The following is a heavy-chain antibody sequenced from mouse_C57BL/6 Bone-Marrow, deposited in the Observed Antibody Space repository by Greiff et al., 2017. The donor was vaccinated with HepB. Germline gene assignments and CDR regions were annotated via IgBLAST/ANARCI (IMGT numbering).Heavy chain of an antibody. CDR1: GYTFTSYW. Sequence: QVQLQQPGAELVKPGASVKLSCKASGYTFTSYWMQWVKQRPGQGLEWIGEIDPSDSYTNYNQKFKGKATLTVDTSSSTAYMQLSSLTSEDSAVYYCAREGGTGSFAYWGQGTLVTVSA. V-gene: IGHV1-50*01. J-gene: IGHJ3*01. D-gene: IGHD4-1*01. CDR2: IDPSDSYT. CDR3: AREGGTGSFAY.